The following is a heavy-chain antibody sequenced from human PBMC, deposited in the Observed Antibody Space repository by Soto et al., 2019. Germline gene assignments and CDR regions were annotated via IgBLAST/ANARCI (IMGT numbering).Heavy chain of an antibody. V-gene: IGHV1-18*04. CDR1: GYTFTSYG. Sequence: QVQLVQSGAEVKKPGASVKVSCKASGYTFTSYGISWVRQAPGQGLEWMGWISAYNGNTNYAQKLQGRVTMTTDTSTSTAYMELRILRSDDTAVYYCARGEAAAPSYYYYGMDVWGQGTTVTVSS. J-gene: IGHJ6*02. CDR3: ARGEAAAPSYYYYGMDV. CDR2: ISAYNGNT. D-gene: IGHD6-13*01.